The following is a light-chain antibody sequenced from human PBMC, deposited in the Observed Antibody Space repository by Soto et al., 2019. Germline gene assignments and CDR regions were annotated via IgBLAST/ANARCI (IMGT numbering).Light chain of an antibody. Sequence: DIVMTQSPDSLAVSLGERATINCKSSQSVLDSSTNKNYLAWYQQKPGQPPKLLFYWSSTRESGVPGRFRGSGSGLDFTLTITTLQAEEVAVCYCQKYHGTPPSITFGQGTRLEIK. CDR3: QKYHGTPPSIT. V-gene: IGKV4-1*01. CDR1: QSVLDSSTNKNY. CDR2: WSS. J-gene: IGKJ5*01.